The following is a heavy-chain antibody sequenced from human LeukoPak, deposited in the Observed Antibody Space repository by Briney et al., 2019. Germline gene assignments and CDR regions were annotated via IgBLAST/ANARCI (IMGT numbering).Heavy chain of an antibody. CDR3: ARDWYYYGSGSYWIDY. D-gene: IGHD3-10*01. CDR2: ISSSSSYI. CDR1: GFTFSIYS. V-gene: IGHV3-21*01. J-gene: IGHJ4*02. Sequence: GGSLRLSCAASGFTFSIYSMNWVRQATGKGLEWVSSISSSSSYIYYADSVKGRFTISRDNAKNSLYLQMNSLRAEDTAVYYCARDWYYYGSGSYWIDYWGQGTLVTVSS.